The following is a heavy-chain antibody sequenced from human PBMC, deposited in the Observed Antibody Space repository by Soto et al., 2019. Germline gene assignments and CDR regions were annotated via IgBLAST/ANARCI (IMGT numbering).Heavy chain of an antibody. CDR1: GGSFRGYY. CDR3: ARTPRATSRQPKLVYYGMDV. V-gene: IGHV4-34*01. J-gene: IGHJ6*02. D-gene: IGHD1-26*01. CDR2: INHSGST. Sequence: QMQLQQWGAGLLKPSETLSLTCAVYGGSFRGYYWSWIRQPPGKGLEWLGEINHSGSTNYNPSLKSRVTISVDTSKNQFSLKLSSVTAADTAVYYCARTPRATSRQPKLVYYGMDVWGQGTTVTVSS.